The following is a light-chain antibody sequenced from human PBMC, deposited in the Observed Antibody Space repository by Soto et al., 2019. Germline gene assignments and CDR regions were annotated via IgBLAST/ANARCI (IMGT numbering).Light chain of an antibody. Sequence: DIQMTQSPSTLSASVGDRVTITCRASQSISNRLAWYQQKPGKAPKVVIYDASSLESGVPSRFSGSGSWTEFLLTINSLQPDDFATYCCQHYGGMWAFGQGTKVEIK. CDR1: QSISNR. V-gene: IGKV1-5*01. J-gene: IGKJ1*01. CDR3: QHYGGMWA. CDR2: DAS.